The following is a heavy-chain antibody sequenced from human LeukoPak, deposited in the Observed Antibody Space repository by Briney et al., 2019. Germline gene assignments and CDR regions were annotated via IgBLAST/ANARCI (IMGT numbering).Heavy chain of an antibody. J-gene: IGHJ4*02. CDR1: GFTFDDYA. D-gene: IGHD6-13*01. CDR3: ARGGYTSSWYTDY. CDR2: ISWNSGSI. Sequence: GGSLRLSCAASGFTFDDYAMHWVRQAPGKGLEWVSGISWNSGSIGYADSVKGRFTISRDNAKNTLYLQMNSLRAEDTAVYYCARGGYTSSWYTDYWGQGTLVTVSS. V-gene: IGHV3-9*01.